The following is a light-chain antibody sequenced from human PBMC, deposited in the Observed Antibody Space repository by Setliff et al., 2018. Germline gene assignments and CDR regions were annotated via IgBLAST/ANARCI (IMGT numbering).Light chain of an antibody. CDR1: SRDVGGYNY. Sequence: QSVLTQPASVSGSPGQSITISCTGTSRDVGGYNYVSWYQQHPGKAPKLMIYDVSKRPSGVSNRFSGSKSGNTASLTISGLQAEDEADYYCSSYTSSSTYVFGTGTKVTV. J-gene: IGLJ1*01. CDR2: DVS. CDR3: SSYTSSSTYV. V-gene: IGLV2-14*01.